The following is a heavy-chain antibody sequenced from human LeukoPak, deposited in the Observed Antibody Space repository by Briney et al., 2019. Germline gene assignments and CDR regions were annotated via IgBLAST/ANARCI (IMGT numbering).Heavy chain of an antibody. CDR3: ARTYSSFDY. CDR1: GFTFSSYW. D-gene: IGHD6-19*01. J-gene: IGHJ4*02. CDR2: INNDGSTT. Sequence: GGSLRLSCAVSGFTFSSYWMHWVRQARGKGLVWVSRINNDGSTTAYADSVKGRFTISRDNTKNTLYLQMNGLRAEDTAVYYCARTYSSFDYWGQGTLVTVSS. V-gene: IGHV3-74*01.